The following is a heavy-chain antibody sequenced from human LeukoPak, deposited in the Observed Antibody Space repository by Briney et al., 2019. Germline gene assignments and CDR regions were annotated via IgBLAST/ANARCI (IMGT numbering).Heavy chain of an antibody. CDR3: ARVGVFGVVSDS. D-gene: IGHD3-3*01. Sequence: SETLSLTCTVSGDSINSGSYYWVWIRQPPGKGLEWIGSIYYSGSTYYSPSLKSRVTISVDTSKIQFSLRLSSVTAADTAVYYCARVGVFGVVSDSWGQGILVTVSS. CDR2: IYYSGST. J-gene: IGHJ4*02. CDR1: GDSINSGSYY. V-gene: IGHV4-39*01.